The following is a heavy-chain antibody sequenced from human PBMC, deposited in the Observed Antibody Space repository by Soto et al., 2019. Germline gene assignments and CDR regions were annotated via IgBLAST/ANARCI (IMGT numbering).Heavy chain of an antibody. D-gene: IGHD6-19*01. J-gene: IGHJ4*02. CDR3: ARELAVAGFDY. CDR1: GFTFSSYA. CDR2: ISYDGSNK. V-gene: IGHV3-30-3*01. Sequence: GGSLRLSCAASGFTFSSYAMHWVRQAPGKGLEWAAVISYDGSNKYYADSVKGRFTISRDNSKNTLYLQMNSLRAEDTAVYYCARELAVAGFDYWGQGTLVTVSS.